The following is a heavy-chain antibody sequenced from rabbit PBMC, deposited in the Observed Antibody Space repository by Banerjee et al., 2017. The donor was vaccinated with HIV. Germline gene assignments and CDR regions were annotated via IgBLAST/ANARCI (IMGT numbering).Heavy chain of an antibody. D-gene: IGHD6-1*01. Sequence: QSLEESGGDLVKPGASLTLTCTASGFSFSSSYDMCWVRQAPGKGLEWIACIYNGDGNTYYASWAKGRFTISKTSSTTVTLQMTSLTAADTATYFCARSDLYAYGDGFDPWGPGTLVTVS. CDR2: IYNGDGNT. CDR1: GFSFSSSYD. V-gene: IGHV1S40*01. CDR3: ARSDLYAYGDGFDP. J-gene: IGHJ2*01.